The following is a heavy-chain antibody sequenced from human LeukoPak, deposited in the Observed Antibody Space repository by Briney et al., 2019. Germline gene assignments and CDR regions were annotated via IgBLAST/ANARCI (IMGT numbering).Heavy chain of an antibody. CDR3: ARAVSSGYYNLYFDY. D-gene: IGHD3-3*01. V-gene: IGHV3-48*04. Sequence: PGGSLRLSCAASGFTFSNYDMNWVRQAPGKGLEWVSFINSHSDTIHYADSVKGRFIISRDNAKNSLYLQMTSLRAEDTAVYYCARAVSSGYYNLYFDYWGQGTLVTVSS. J-gene: IGHJ4*02. CDR1: GFTFSNYD. CDR2: INSHSDTI.